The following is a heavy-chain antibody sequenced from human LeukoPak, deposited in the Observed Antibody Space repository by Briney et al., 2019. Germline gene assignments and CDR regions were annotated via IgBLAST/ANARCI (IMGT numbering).Heavy chain of an antibody. CDR2: NNPNSGGT. D-gene: IGHD5-24*01. Sequence: ASVKVSCKASGYTFTGYYMHWVRQAPGQGLEWMGWNNPNSGGTNYAQKFQGRVTMTRDTSISTAYMELSRLRSDDTAVYYCAAVGDGYNSYFDYWGQGTLVTVSS. V-gene: IGHV1-2*02. CDR1: GYTFTGYY. J-gene: IGHJ4*02. CDR3: AAVGDGYNSYFDY.